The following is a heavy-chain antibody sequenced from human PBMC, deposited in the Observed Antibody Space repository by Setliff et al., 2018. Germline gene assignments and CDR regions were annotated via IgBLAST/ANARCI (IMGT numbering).Heavy chain of an antibody. CDR3: ARVLPGRFDP. Sequence: PSETLSLTCTVSGGSISSGDYYWSWIRQPPGKGLEWIGYTYSSGSTYYNPSLKSRVTISVDTSKNQFSLKLSSVTAADTAVYYCARVLPGRFDPWGQGTLVTVSS. CDR1: GGSISSGDYY. CDR2: TYSSGST. J-gene: IGHJ5*02. V-gene: IGHV4-30-4*08.